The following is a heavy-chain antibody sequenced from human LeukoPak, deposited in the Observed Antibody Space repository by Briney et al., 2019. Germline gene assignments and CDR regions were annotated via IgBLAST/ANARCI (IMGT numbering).Heavy chain of an antibody. Sequence: SQTLSLTCTVSGGSISIGGYYWGWIRQHPGKGLEWIGYIYYSGSTYYNPSLKSRVTISVDTSKNQFSLNLSSVTAADTAVYYCARSRSGVAVPAAIVAFDIWGQGTMVTVSS. CDR2: IYYSGST. CDR3: ARSRSGVAVPAAIVAFDI. J-gene: IGHJ3*02. D-gene: IGHD2-2*01. CDR1: GGSISIGGYY. V-gene: IGHV4-31*03.